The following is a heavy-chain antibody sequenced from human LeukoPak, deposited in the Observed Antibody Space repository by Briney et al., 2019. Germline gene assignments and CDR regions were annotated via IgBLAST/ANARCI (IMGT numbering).Heavy chain of an antibody. CDR2: INHRGST. J-gene: IGHJ3*02. CDR3: ARGLSPMQKAAAYAFYI. V-gene: IGHV4-34*01. CDR1: GGSLNVYY. D-gene: IGHD6-13*01. Sequence: SETLSLTCAVYGGSLNVYYWRWIRQPPGKGLEWIGDINHRGSTNYNPSLQSRINIYVDTTKKHFSLKLSSVTAADTAVYYRARGLSPMQKAAAYAFYIWGKGTIDSVST.